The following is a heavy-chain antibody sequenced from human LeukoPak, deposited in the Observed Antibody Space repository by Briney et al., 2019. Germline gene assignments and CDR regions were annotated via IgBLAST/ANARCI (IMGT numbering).Heavy chain of an antibody. V-gene: IGHV1-2*06. Sequence: ASVKVSCKASGYTFTGYYMHWVRQAPGQGLEWMGRINPNSGGTNYAQKFQGRVTMTRDTSISTAYMELSRLRSDDTAVYYCARDGYYDHVWWVTSGQGTLVTVSS. J-gene: IGHJ5*02. D-gene: IGHD3-16*01. CDR3: ARDGYYDHVWWVT. CDR2: INPNSGGT. CDR1: GYTFTGYY.